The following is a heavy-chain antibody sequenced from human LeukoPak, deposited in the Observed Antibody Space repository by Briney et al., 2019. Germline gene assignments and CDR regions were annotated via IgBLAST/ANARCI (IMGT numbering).Heavy chain of an antibody. CDR3: ARDPYYGSGKYYHGMDL. J-gene: IGHJ6*02. D-gene: IGHD3-10*01. CDR2: IWYDGSNK. CDR1: GFTFSSYG. V-gene: IGHV3-33*01. Sequence: GGSLRLSCAASGFTFSSYGMHWVRQAPGKGLEWVAAIWYDGSNKYYADSVKGRFTISRDNSKNTLYLQMNSLRAEDTAVYYCARDPYYGSGKYYHGMDLWGQGTTVTVSS.